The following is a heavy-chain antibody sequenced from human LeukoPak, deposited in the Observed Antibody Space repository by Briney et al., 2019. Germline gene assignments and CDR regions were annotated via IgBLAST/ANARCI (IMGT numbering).Heavy chain of an antibody. CDR3: ARRGYCSSTSCYNEDY. D-gene: IGHD2-2*01. Sequence: GALRLSCAASGFTVSSNYMSWVRRAPGKGLEWVSVIYSGGSTYYADSVKGRFTISRDNSKNTLYLQMNSLRAEDTAVYYCARRGYCSSTSCYNEDYWGQGTLVTVSS. J-gene: IGHJ4*02. V-gene: IGHV3-53*01. CDR1: GFTVSSNY. CDR2: IYSGGST.